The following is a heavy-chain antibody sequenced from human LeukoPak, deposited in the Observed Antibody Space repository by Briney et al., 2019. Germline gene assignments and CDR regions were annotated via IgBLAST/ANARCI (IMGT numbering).Heavy chain of an antibody. V-gene: IGHV1-2*02. CDR3: ARYPIDAARVEAFDI. CDR1: GYTFTGYN. Sequence: ASVKVSCEASGYTFTGYNINWMRQAPGQGLEWMAWINPNSGGTHYAQKFQGRVTMTRDTSISAAYMELSRLRSDDTAVYYCARYPIDAARVEAFDIWGQGTVVTVSS. D-gene: IGHD1-1*01. CDR2: INPNSGGT. J-gene: IGHJ3*02.